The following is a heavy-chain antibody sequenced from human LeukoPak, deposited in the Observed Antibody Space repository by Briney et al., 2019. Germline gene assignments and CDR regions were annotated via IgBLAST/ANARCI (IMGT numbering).Heavy chain of an antibody. V-gene: IGHV3-74*01. D-gene: IGHD2-21*02. CDR1: EFDFFSYG. Sequence: GGSLRLSCVASEFDFFSYGMQWVRQAPGKGLVWVSRIFSDGTTTSYADSVKGRFTTSRDNAKNTLYLQMNSLRAEDTAVYYCARELPREVTLDYWGQGTLVTVSP. CDR3: ARELPREVTLDY. CDR2: IFSDGTTT. J-gene: IGHJ4*01.